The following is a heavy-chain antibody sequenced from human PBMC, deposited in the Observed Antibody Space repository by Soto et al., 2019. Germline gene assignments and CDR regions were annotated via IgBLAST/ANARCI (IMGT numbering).Heavy chain of an antibody. CDR2: ISGSGGRT. V-gene: IGHV3-23*01. CDR3: ARHLNRAWFDP. CDR1: GXTFSSYA. J-gene: IGHJ5*02. Sequence: GSLRLSCAASGXTFSSYAMSWVRQAPGKGLEWVSAISGSGGRTYYADSVKGRFTISRDNSKNTLYLQMNSLRAEDTAVYYCARHLNRAWFDPWGQGTLVTVSS.